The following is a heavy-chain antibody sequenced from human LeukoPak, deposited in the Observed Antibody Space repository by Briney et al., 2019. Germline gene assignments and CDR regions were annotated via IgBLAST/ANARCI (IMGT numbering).Heavy chain of an antibody. CDR1: SYSISSGYY. D-gene: IGHD1-7*01. CDR3: ARENWNYRYFDY. CDR2: MYHSGST. Sequence: SETLSLTCTVSSYSISSGYYWGWIRQPPGKGLEWIGSMYHSGSTYYNPSLKSRVTISVDTSKNQFSLKLSSVTAANTAVYYCARENWNYRYFDYWGQGTLVTVSS. V-gene: IGHV4-38-2*02. J-gene: IGHJ4*02.